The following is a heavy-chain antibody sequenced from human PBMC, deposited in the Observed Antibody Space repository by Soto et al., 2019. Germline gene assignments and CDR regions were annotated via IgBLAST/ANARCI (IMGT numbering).Heavy chain of an antibody. CDR2: ISYDGSNK. J-gene: IGHJ6*02. D-gene: IGHD4-4*01. Sequence: PGGSLRLSCAASGFTFSSYGMHWVRQAPGKGLEWVAVISYDGSNKYYADSVKGRFTISRDNSKNTLYLQMNSLRAEDTAVYYCAKDTSYSNLYYYGMDVWGQGTTVTVSS. V-gene: IGHV3-30*18. CDR3: AKDTSYSNLYYYGMDV. CDR1: GFTFSSYG.